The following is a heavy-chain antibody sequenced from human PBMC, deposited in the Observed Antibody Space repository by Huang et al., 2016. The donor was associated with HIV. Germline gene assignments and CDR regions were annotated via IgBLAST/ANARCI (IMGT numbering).Heavy chain of an antibody. J-gene: IGHJ6*02. CDR1: GGSFSGYY. CDR2: INHSGST. V-gene: IGHV4-34*01. CDR3: ARIQYQLLISGDYHYHAMDV. Sequence: TWGVYGGSFSGYYWSWIRQPPGRGLEWIGEINHSGSTNYNPSLKSRRTISVDTSKKQFSLKLSSVTAADTAVYYCARIQYQLLISGDYHYHAMDVWGQGTTVTVSS. D-gene: IGHD2-2*01.